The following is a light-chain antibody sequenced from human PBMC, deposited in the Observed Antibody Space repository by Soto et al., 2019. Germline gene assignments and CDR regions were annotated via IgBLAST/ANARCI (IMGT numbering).Light chain of an antibody. CDR1: QDISRY. CDR3: QQYDRPPYT. CDR2: DAS. Sequence: DIQMTQSPSSLSATVGDRVTLKCQASQDISRYLNWYQQKPGKAPKLLIYDASTMEREVPSRFTGSGSGTDFSLTITSVQPEDIAIYYYQQYDRPPYTFGQGTKLAIK. V-gene: IGKV1-33*01. J-gene: IGKJ2*01.